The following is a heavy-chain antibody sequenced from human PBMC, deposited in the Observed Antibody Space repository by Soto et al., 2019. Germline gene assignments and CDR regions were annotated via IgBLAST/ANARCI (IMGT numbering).Heavy chain of an antibody. J-gene: IGHJ4*02. V-gene: IGHV1-69*02. CDR2: IIPILGIA. Sequence: SVKVSCKASGGTFSSYTISWVRQAPGQGLEWMGRIIPILGIANYAQKFQGRVTITADKSTSTAYMELSSLRSEDTAVYYCARGAHNQPFDYWGQGTLVTVSS. CDR1: GGTFSSYT. CDR3: ARGAHNQPFDY.